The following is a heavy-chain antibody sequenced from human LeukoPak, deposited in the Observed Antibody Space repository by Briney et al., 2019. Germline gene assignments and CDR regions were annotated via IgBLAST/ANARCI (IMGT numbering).Heavy chain of an antibody. V-gene: IGHV1-18*01. CDR3: ARDVGLYSSSSPPFDY. Sequence: ASVKVSCKASGYTFTSYGISWVRQAPGQGLEWMGWISTYNGNTNYAQKLQGRVTMTTDTSTNTAYMELRSLRSDDTAMYYCARDVGLYSSSSPPFDYWGQGTLVTVSS. CDR2: ISTYNGNT. D-gene: IGHD3-22*01. J-gene: IGHJ4*02. CDR1: GYTFTSYG.